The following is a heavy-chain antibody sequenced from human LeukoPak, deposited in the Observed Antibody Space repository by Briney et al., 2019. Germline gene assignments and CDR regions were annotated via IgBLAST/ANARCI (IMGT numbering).Heavy chain of an antibody. CDR2: INWNGDNT. J-gene: IGHJ4*02. D-gene: IGHD6-13*01. V-gene: IGHV3-20*04. Sequence: GGSLRLSCAASGFTFSSYEMNWVRQAPGKGLEWVSGINWNGDNTGYADSVKGRFTISRDNAKNSLYLQMNSLRAEDTALYYCASGSSSWQDYWGQGTLVTVSS. CDR1: GFTFSSYE. CDR3: ASGSSSWQDY.